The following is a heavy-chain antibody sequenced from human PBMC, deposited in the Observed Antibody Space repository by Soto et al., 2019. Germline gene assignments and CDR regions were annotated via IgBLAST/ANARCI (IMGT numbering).Heavy chain of an antibody. J-gene: IGHJ4*02. CDR2: IWYDGSNK. Sequence: QVQLVESGGGVVQSGRSLRLSCAASGFTFSSYGMHWVRQAPGKGLEWVAVIWYDGSNKYYADSVKGRFTISRDNSKNTLYLQMNSLRAEDTAVYYCARDDLAAAGTPLDYWGQGTLVTVSS. CDR3: ARDDLAAAGTPLDY. CDR1: GFTFSSYG. V-gene: IGHV3-33*01. D-gene: IGHD6-13*01.